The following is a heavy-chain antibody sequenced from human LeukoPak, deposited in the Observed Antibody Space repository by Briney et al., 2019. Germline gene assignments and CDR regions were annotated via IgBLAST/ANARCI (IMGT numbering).Heavy chain of an antibody. V-gene: IGHV4-39*01. CDR2: IYYSGST. CDR3: ATRGYSGYDWYSLFPGKDRTFYFDY. D-gene: IGHD5-12*01. CDR1: GGSISSSSYY. Sequence: IPSETLSLTCTVSGGSISSSSYYWGWIRQPPGKGLEWIGSIYYSGSTYYNPSLKSRVTISVDTSKNQFSLKLSSVTAADTAIYYCATRGYSGYDWYSLFPGKDRTFYFDYWGQGTLVTVSS. J-gene: IGHJ4*02.